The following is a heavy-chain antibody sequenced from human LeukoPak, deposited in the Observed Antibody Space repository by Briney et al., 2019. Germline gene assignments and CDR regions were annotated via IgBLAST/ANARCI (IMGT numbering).Heavy chain of an antibody. CDR2: INPNSGGA. J-gene: IGHJ4*02. CDR1: GYTFTGYY. V-gene: IGHV1-2*06. Sequence: ASVKVSCKASGYTFTGYYMHWVRQAPGQGLEWMGRINPNSGGANYAQKFQGRATMTRDTSISTAYMELSRLRSDDTAVYYCARGIYYYDSSGYYYWGQGTLVTVSS. D-gene: IGHD3-22*01. CDR3: ARGIYYYDSSGYYY.